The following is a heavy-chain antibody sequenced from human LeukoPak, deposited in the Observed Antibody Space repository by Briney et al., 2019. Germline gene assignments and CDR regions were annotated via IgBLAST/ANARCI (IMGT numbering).Heavy chain of an antibody. V-gene: IGHV4-34*01. D-gene: IGHD6-19*01. J-gene: IGHJ5*02. CDR2: INHSGST. CDR1: GGSFSGYY. CDR3: ARATLVAGNWFDP. Sequence: SETLSLTCAVYGGSFSGYYWSWIRQPPGKGLEWIGGINHSGSTNYNPSLKSRVTISVDTSKNQFSLKLSSVTAADTAVYYCARATLVAGNWFDPWGQGTLVTVSS.